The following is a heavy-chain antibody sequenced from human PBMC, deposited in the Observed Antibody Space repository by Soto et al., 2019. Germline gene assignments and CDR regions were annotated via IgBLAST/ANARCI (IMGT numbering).Heavy chain of an antibody. Sequence: GASVKVSCKASGYTFTGYYMHWVRQAPGQGLEWMGWINPNSGGTNYAQKFQGWVTMTRDTSISTAYMELSRLRSDDTAVYYCARDLSVPTGLLWFGEPRGWFDPWGQGTLVTVSS. CDR1: GYTFTGYY. V-gene: IGHV1-2*04. D-gene: IGHD3-10*01. J-gene: IGHJ5*02. CDR2: INPNSGGT. CDR3: ARDLSVPTGLLWFGEPRGWFDP.